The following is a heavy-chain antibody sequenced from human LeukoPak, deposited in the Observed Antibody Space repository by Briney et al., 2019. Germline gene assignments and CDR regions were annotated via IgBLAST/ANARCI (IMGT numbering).Heavy chain of an antibody. Sequence: VASVKVSCKASGYTVTSYDINWVRQATGQGLEWMGWMNPNSGNTGYAQKFQGRVTMTRNTSISTAYMELSSLRSEDTAVYYCARVADGIVATFNYGMDVWGQGTTVTVSS. V-gene: IGHV1-8*01. CDR1: GYTVTSYD. CDR3: ARVADGIVATFNYGMDV. J-gene: IGHJ6*02. CDR2: MNPNSGNT. D-gene: IGHD5-12*01.